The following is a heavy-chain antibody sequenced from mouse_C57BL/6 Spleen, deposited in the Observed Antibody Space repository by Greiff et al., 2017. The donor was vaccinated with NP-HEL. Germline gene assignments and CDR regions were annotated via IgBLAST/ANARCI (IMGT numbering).Heavy chain of an antibody. CDR1: GYTFTSYN. CDR3: AEGATVVATTRDWYFDV. J-gene: IGHJ1*03. Sequence: QVQLQQSGAELVRPGASVKMSCKASGYTFTSYNMHWVKQTPRQGLEWIGAIYPGNGDTSYNQKLKGKATLTVDQSSSTAYMQLSSLTSEDSAVYFCAEGATVVATTRDWYFDVWGTGTTVTVSS. D-gene: IGHD1-1*01. V-gene: IGHV1-12*01. CDR2: IYPGNGDT.